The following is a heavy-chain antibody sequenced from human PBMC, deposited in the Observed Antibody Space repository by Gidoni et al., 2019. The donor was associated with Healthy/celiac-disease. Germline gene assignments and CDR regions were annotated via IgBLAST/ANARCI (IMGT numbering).Heavy chain of an antibody. CDR3: ARDGPHGPSYGDYVYYYYGMDV. J-gene: IGHJ6*02. CDR1: GGTFSSYA. CDR2: IIPIFGTA. V-gene: IGHV1-69*01. D-gene: IGHD4-17*01. Sequence: QVQLVQSGAEVKNPGSSVKVSCKASGGTFSSYAITWVRQAPGQGLEWMGGIIPIFGTANYAQKFQGGVTITADESTSTAYMELSSLRSEDTAVYYCARDGPHGPSYGDYVYYYYGMDVWGQGTTVTVSS.